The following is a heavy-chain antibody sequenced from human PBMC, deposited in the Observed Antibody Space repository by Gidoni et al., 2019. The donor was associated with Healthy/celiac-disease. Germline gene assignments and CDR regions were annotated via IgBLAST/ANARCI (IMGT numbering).Heavy chain of an antibody. Sequence: QVQLVESGGGVVQPGRSLRLSCAASGFTFSSYGMHWVRQAPGKGLEWVAVISYDGSNKYYADSVKGRFTISRDNSKNTLYLQMNSLRAEDTAVYYCAKDHSGSYSRMGYFDYWGQGTLVTVSS. CDR3: AKDHSGSYSRMGYFDY. CDR1: GFTFSSYG. D-gene: IGHD1-26*01. CDR2: ISYDGSNK. V-gene: IGHV3-30*18. J-gene: IGHJ4*02.